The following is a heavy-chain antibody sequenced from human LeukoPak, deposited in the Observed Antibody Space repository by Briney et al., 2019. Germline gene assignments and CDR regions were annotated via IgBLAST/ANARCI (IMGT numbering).Heavy chain of an antibody. CDR2: ISPSGGST. Sequence: GASVKVSCKASGYTFTSYYMHWVRQAPGQGLEWMGIISPSGGSTSYAQKFQGRVTMTRDMSTSTVYMELSSLRSEDTAVYYCARVPMVRGDYFDYWGQGTLVTVSS. CDR3: ARVPMVRGDYFDY. V-gene: IGHV1-46*01. CDR1: GYTFTSYY. J-gene: IGHJ4*02. D-gene: IGHD3-10*01.